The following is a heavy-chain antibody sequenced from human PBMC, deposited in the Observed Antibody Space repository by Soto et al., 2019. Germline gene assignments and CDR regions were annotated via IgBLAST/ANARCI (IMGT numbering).Heavy chain of an antibody. Sequence: QVQLVESGGGVVQPGRSLRLSCAASGFTFSSYAMHWFRQSPGKGLELVAVISYDGSNKYYADSVKGRFTISRDNSKNMLYLQINSLRAEDTAVDYCAREQEVFWATSWFGELCGVGYCGQGTLVTVSS. CDR1: GFTFSSYA. J-gene: IGHJ4*02. V-gene: IGHV3-30-3*01. CDR2: ISYDGSNK. D-gene: IGHD3-10*01. CDR3: AREQEVFWATSWFGELCGVGY.